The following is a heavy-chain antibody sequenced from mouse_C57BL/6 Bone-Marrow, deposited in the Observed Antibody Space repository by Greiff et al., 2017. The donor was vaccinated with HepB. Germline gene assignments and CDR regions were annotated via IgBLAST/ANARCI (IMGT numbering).Heavy chain of an antibody. CDR2: INPNNGGT. Sequence: EVQLQQSGPELVKPGASVKISCKASGYTFTDYYMNWVKQSHGKSLEWIGDINPNNGGTSYNQKFKGKATLTVDKSSSTAYMELRSLTSEDSAVYYCACGDLRFDYWGQGTTLTVTS. CDR1: GYTFTDYY. CDR3: ACGDLRFDY. D-gene: IGHD3-3*01. J-gene: IGHJ2*01. V-gene: IGHV1-26*01.